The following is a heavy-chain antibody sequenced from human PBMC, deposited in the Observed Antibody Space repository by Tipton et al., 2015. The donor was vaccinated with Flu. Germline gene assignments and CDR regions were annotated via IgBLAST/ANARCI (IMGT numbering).Heavy chain of an antibody. V-gene: IGHV1-2*02. CDR1: GYSFSDYY. CDR3: ARDSSVQGVF. J-gene: IGHJ4*02. D-gene: IGHD3-10*01. Sequence: QSGAEVKKPGASVKVSCKTSGYSFSDYYMHWVRQAPGQGLEWMGWINPDSGTANYGQKFQGKFTMTRDTSISTAYMEVTRLRYDDTAVYYCARDSSVQGVFWGQGTLVTVSS. CDR2: INPDSGTA.